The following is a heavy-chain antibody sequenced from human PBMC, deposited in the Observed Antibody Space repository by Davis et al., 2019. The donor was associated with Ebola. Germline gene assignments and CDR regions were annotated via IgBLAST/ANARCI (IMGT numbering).Heavy chain of an antibody. CDR3: ARGGSYPGY. Sequence: HSQTPSLTCAISGHSVTGHNGAWNWIRQSPSRGLEWLGRTYYSSKWYKDYAVSVKSRITINLDTSKNQFSLQLNSVTPEDTAVYYCARGGSYPGYWGQGTLVTVSS. CDR2: TYYSSKWYK. J-gene: IGHJ4*02. CDR1: GHSVTGHNGA. V-gene: IGHV6-1*01. D-gene: IGHD3-16*02.